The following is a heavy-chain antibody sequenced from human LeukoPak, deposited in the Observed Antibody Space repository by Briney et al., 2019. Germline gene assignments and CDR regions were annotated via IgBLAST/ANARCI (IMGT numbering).Heavy chain of an antibody. J-gene: IGHJ3*02. CDR1: GFTFSSYS. V-gene: IGHV3-48*02. Sequence: GGSLRVSCAASGFTFSSYSMNWVRQAPGKGLEWVSYMSSGSSITFYADSVKGGFTISRDNVKTSLHLQMNSLRDEDTAVYYCARGRRGGGYSYGYDAFDIWGQGTMVTVSS. CDR2: MSSGSSIT. D-gene: IGHD5-18*01. CDR3: ARGRRGGGYSYGYDAFDI.